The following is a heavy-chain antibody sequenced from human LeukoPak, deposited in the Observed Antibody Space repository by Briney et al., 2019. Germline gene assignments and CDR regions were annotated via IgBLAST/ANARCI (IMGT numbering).Heavy chain of an antibody. CDR2: IYYSGST. J-gene: IGHJ3*02. CDR3: ATEGIVGATRGAVAFDI. CDR1: GGSISSYY. Sequence: SETLSLTCTVSGGSISSYYWSWIRQPPGKGLEWIGYIYYSGSTSYNPSLKSRVTISVDTSKNQFSLKLSSVTAADTAVYYCATEGIVGATRGAVAFDIWGQGTMVTVSS. D-gene: IGHD1-26*01. V-gene: IGHV4-59*01.